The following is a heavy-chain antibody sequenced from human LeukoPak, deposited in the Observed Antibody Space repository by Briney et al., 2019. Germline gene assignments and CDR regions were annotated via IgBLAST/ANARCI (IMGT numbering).Heavy chain of an antibody. V-gene: IGHV3-21*01. CDR3: ARARSHYSYYYYYMDV. Sequence: GGSLRLSCAASGFTFSSYSMNWVRQAPGKGLEWVSSISSSSSYIYYADSVKGRFTISRDNAKNSLYLQMNSLRAEDTAVYYCARARSHYSYYYYYMDVWGKGTTVTVSS. CDR2: ISSSSSYI. J-gene: IGHJ6*03. CDR1: GFTFSSYS.